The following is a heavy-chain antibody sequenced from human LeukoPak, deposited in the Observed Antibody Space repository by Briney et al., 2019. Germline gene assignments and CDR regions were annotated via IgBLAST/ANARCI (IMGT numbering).Heavy chain of an antibody. D-gene: IGHD6-19*01. Sequence: GGSLRLSCAASGFTFIDYDMHWVRQVIGKGLECVSAIGIRGDTHYSASVKGRFTISRENAESSLYLQMNSLRAEDTAVYYCARGGIQVSGIDEFDYWGQGTLVTVSS. V-gene: IGHV3-13*01. CDR3: ARGGIQVSGIDEFDY. CDR1: GFTFIDYD. J-gene: IGHJ4*02. CDR2: IGIRGDT.